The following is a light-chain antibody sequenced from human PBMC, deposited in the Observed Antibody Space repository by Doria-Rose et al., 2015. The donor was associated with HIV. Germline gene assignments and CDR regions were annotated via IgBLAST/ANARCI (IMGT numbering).Light chain of an antibody. J-gene: IGKJ1*01. V-gene: IGKV1-39*01. CDR1: QTVSTY. CDR3: QQTYSSPPWT. CDR2: AAS. Sequence: DIQVTQSPPSLSASIGDRVTITCRASQTVSTYLNWFQQEPGKAPKLLIYAASRLQSGVPSRFSGSGSGTDFTLTISGLQPGDFATYYCQQTYSSPPWTFGQGTKVEMK.